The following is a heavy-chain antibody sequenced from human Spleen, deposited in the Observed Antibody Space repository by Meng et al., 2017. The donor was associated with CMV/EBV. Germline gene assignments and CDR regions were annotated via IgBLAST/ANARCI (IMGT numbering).Heavy chain of an antibody. J-gene: IGHJ4*02. CDR2: IYYSGST. V-gene: IGHV4-39*07. CDR3: AREVSGDFWSGYYLDY. CDR1: GGSISSSSYY. Sequence: SETLSLTCTVSGGSISSSSYYWGWIRQPPGKGLEWIGSIYYSGSTYYNPSLKSRVTISVDTSKNQFSLKLSSVTAADTAVYYCAREVSGDFWSGYYLDYWGQGTLVTVSS. D-gene: IGHD3-3*01.